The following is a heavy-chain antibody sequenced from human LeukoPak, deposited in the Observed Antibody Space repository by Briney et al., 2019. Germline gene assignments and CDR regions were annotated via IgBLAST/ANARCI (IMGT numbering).Heavy chain of an antibody. Sequence: SQTLSPTCTVSGGSISSGDYYWSWIRQPPGKGLEWIGYIYYSGSTYYNPSLKSRVTISVDTSKNQFSLKLSSVTAADTAVYYCARARGYYYDSSGHPYGMDVWGQGTTVTVSS. CDR3: ARARGYYYDSSGHPYGMDV. CDR2: IYYSGST. D-gene: IGHD3-22*01. J-gene: IGHJ6*02. CDR1: GGSISSGDYY. V-gene: IGHV4-30-4*01.